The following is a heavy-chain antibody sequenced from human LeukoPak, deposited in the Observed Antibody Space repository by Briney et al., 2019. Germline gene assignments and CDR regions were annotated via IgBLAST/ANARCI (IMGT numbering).Heavy chain of an antibody. Sequence: GGSLRLSCAASGFTISRYAMSWVRQAPGKGLEWVLGISGSTGSTYYADSVKGRFTISRDNSKNTLYLEMNSLRAEDTAVYYCARTLQEWDLYHWFDPWGQGTLVTVSS. CDR1: GFTISRYA. CDR2: ISGSTGST. V-gene: IGHV3-23*01. D-gene: IGHD1-26*01. J-gene: IGHJ5*02. CDR3: ARTLQEWDLYHWFDP.